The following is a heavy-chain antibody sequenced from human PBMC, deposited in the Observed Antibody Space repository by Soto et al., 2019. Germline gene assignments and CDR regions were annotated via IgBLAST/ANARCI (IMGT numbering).Heavy chain of an antibody. CDR2: ISGSGGST. CDR1: GFTFSSYA. V-gene: IGHV3-23*01. Sequence: GGSLRLSCAASGFTFSSYAMSWVRQAPGKGLEWVSAISGSGGSTYYADSVKGRFTISRDNSKNTLYLQMNSLRAEDTAVYYCAKDTTEAYYDFWSAHYRCPDYWGPGTLVTVSS. D-gene: IGHD3-3*01. CDR3: AKDTTEAYYDFWSAHYRCPDY. J-gene: IGHJ4*02.